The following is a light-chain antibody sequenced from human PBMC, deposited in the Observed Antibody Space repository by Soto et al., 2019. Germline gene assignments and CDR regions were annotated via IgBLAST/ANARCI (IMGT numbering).Light chain of an antibody. CDR2: AAS. CDR3: QQNYYIPYT. CDR1: QDIAFY. Sequence: DIPMTQSPSSLSVSVGDRVTMSCRTSQDIAFYLNWYQQKPGKAPQLLIYAASNLQYGAPSRFSGSGSGTDFTLTINSLQPEDFATYFCQQNYYIPYTFGQGTKLEI. J-gene: IGKJ2*01. V-gene: IGKV1-39*01.